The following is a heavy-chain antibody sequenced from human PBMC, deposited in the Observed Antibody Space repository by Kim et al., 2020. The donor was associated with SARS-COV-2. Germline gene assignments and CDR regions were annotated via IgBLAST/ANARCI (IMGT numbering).Heavy chain of an antibody. J-gene: IGHJ6*02. V-gene: IGHV1-18*01. CDR1: GYTFTNYD. CDR2: ISPYNGDT. CDR3: ARDIPLDV. Sequence: ASVKFSCKASGYTFTNYDINWVRQAPGQGLEWMGRISPYNGDTNYAQKFQGRVTMTTVTSTSTAYMEVRSLRSDDTAVYYCARDIPLDVWGQGTTVTVSS.